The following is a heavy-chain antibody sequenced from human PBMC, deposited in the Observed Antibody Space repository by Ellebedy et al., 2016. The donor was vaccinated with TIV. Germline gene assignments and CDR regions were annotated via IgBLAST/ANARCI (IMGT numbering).Heavy chain of an antibody. D-gene: IGHD5-12*01. CDR3: ARMTSRGFSTPGY. CDR2: MYHSGST. CDR1: GFSISGGYY. J-gene: IGHJ4*02. Sequence: SETLSLXCSVSGFSISGGYYWGWIRQTPGKGLEWIGSMYHSGSTYYNPSLRSRVTISVDTSQNQLSLKVTSVTAADTATYFCARMTSRGFSTPGYWGQGTLVTVSS. V-gene: IGHV4-38-2*02.